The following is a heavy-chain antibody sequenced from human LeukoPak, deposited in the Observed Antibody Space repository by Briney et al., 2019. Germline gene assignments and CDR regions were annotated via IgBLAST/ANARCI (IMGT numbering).Heavy chain of an antibody. CDR1: GFTFSSYW. CDR2: INSDGSST. Sequence: GGSLRLSCAASGFTFSSYWMHWVRQAPGKGLVWVSRINSDGSSTSYADSVKGRFTISRDNAKNTLCLQMNSLRAEDTAVYYCAMVATVTTAWFDPWGQGTLVTVSS. D-gene: IGHD4-11*01. CDR3: AMVATVTTAWFDP. V-gene: IGHV3-74*01. J-gene: IGHJ5*02.